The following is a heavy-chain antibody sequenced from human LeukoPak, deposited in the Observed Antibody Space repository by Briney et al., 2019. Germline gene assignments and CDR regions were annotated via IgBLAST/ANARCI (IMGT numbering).Heavy chain of an antibody. Sequence: IGEINHSGSTNYHPSLKSRVTISVDTSKNQFSLKLSSVTAADTAVYYCARPTSHYYGMDVWGQGTTVTVSS. CDR3: ARPTSHYYGMDV. D-gene: IGHD4-17*01. CDR2: INHSGST. J-gene: IGHJ6*02. V-gene: IGHV4-34*01.